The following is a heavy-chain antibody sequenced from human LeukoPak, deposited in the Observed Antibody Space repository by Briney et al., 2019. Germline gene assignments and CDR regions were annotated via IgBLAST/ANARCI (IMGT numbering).Heavy chain of an antibody. D-gene: IGHD5-24*01. CDR1: GYTLTELS. V-gene: IGHV1-24*01. CDR2: FDPEDGET. J-gene: IGHJ4*02. Sequence: WASVKVSCKVSGYTLTELSMHWVRQAPGKGLEWMGGFDPEDGETIYAQKFQGRVTMTEDTSTDTAYMELSSLRSEDTAVYYCAAEGDGCNQFDYWGQGTLVTVSS. CDR3: AAEGDGCNQFDY.